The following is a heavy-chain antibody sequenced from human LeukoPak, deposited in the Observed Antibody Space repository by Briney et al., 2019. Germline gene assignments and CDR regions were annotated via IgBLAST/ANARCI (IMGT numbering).Heavy chain of an antibody. CDR3: ARAVIYDILTGWYDAFDI. V-gene: IGHV3-7*01. D-gene: IGHD3-9*01. Sequence: GGSLRLSCAASGFTFSSYWMSWVRQAPGKGLEWVANIKQDGREKYYVDSVKGRFTISRDNAKNSLYLQMNSLRAEDTAVYYCARAVIYDILTGWYDAFDIWGQGTMVTVSS. CDR2: IKQDGREK. CDR1: GFTFSSYW. J-gene: IGHJ3*02.